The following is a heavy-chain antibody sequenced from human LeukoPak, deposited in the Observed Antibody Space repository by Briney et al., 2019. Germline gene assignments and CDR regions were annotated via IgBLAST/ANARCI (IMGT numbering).Heavy chain of an antibody. Sequence: PGGALRLSCAASGFTFSTYAMHWVRQAPGKGAEYVSAITSNGGSTNYANSVKGRFTISRHNSKNTLYLQMGSLRPEDMAVYYCARVGSWDAFDIWGQGTMVTVSS. D-gene: IGHD1-26*01. CDR1: GFTFSTYA. V-gene: IGHV3-64*01. CDR2: ITSNGGST. J-gene: IGHJ3*02. CDR3: ARVGSWDAFDI.